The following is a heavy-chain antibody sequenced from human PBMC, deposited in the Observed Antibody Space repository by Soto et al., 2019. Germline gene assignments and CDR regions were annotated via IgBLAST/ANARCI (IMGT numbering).Heavy chain of an antibody. CDR1: GGSIRSRDYY. CDR2: TFYSGTT. D-gene: IGHD2-8*02. Sequence: SETLSLTCAVSGGSIRSRDYYWSFIRQHPGKGLEWIGYTFYSGTTYYNPSLNSRVTISVDTSKNQFSRRLNSVTAADTAVYYCATSGLYSFDYWGQGTLVTVSS. V-gene: IGHV4-31*11. J-gene: IGHJ4*02. CDR3: ATSGLYSFDY.